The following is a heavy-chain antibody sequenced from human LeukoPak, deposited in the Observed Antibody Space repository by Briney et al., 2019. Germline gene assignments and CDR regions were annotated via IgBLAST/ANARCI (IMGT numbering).Heavy chain of an antibody. D-gene: IGHD6-19*01. CDR3: ARDLAYSSGMADY. CDR1: GFTFSSYS. V-gene: IGHV3-21*01. Sequence: GGSLRLSFAASGFTFSSYSMNWVRQAPGKGLEWVSSISSSSSYIYYADSVKGRFTISRDNAKNSLYLQMNSLRAEDTAVYYCARDLAYSSGMADYWGQGTLVTVSS. J-gene: IGHJ4*02. CDR2: ISSSSSYI.